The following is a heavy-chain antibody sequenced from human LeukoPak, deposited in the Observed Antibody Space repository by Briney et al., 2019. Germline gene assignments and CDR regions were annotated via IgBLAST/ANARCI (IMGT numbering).Heavy chain of an antibody. CDR2: KSYDGSNK. J-gene: IGHJ4*02. CDR3: ANGPTKDGFHYYFDF. CDR1: GFTFSSYG. V-gene: IGHV3-30*18. D-gene: IGHD5-24*01. Sequence: GGSLRLSCAASGFTFSSYGMHWVRQAPGKGLEWVAVKSYDGSNKYYADSVKGRFTISRDNSKNTLSLQMNSLRAEDTAIYYCANGPTKDGFHYYFDFWGQGTLVTVSS.